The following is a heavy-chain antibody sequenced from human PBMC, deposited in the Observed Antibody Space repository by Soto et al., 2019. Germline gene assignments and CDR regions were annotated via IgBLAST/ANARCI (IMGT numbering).Heavy chain of an antibody. D-gene: IGHD1-1*01. CDR2: TYYRSKWYN. CDR3: ARDGRCLEQGVYYYDGMDV. J-gene: IGHJ6*02. CDR1: GDSVSSNSAA. Sequence: SQTLSLTCAISGDSVSSNSAAWNWIRQSPSRGLEWLGRTYYRSKWYNDYAVSVKSRITINPDTSKNQFSLQLNSVTPEDTAVYYCARDGRCLEQGVYYYDGMDVWGQGTTVTVSS. V-gene: IGHV6-1*01.